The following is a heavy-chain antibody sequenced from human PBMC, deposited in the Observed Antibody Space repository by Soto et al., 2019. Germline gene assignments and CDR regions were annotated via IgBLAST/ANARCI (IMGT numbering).Heavy chain of an antibody. CDR3: ARGSSSDWSTPHVEN. CDR2: INLNNGDT. D-gene: IGHD6-19*01. V-gene: IGHV1-18*04. CDR1: GYSFTNSA. Sequence: QVLLVQSGPEVKKPGASVQVSCKTSGYSFTNSALTWVRQAPGQGLEWMVWINLNNGDTKYPQKVQGRITLTTDTLDTVYIELRSLTSDDTAVYYCARGSSSDWSTPHVENWGQGTLVIVSS. J-gene: IGHJ4*02.